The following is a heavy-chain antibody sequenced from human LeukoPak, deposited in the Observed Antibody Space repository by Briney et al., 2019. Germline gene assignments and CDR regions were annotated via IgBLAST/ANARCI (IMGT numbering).Heavy chain of an antibody. CDR2: INGDGSST. CDR1: GFTFSSYW. J-gene: IGHJ4*02. D-gene: IGHD3-10*01. V-gene: IGHV3-74*01. CDR3: ARSYYGSGYNDY. Sequence: PGGSLRLSCAASGFTFSSYWMHWVRQPPGKGLVWVSRINGDGSSTSYADSVKGRFTISRDNAENTLYLQMNSLRAEDTAVYYCARSYYGSGYNDYWGQGTMVTDSS.